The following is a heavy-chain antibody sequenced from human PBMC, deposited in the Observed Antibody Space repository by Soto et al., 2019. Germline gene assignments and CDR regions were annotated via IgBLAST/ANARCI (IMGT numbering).Heavy chain of an antibody. D-gene: IGHD4-17*01. CDR2: ISGSGGST. V-gene: IGHV3-23*01. Sequence: GGSLRLSCAASGFTFSSYAMSWVHQAPGKGLEWVSAISGSGGSTYYADSVKGRFTISRDNSKNTLYLQMNSLRAEDTAVYYCAKDFRVMTTVTTDAFDIWGQGTMVTVSS. CDR3: AKDFRVMTTVTTDAFDI. J-gene: IGHJ3*02. CDR1: GFTFSSYA.